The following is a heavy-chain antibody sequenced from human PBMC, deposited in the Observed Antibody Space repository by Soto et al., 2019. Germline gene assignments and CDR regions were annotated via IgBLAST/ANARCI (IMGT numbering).Heavy chain of an antibody. J-gene: IGHJ4*02. CDR1: GFTSSRFA. D-gene: IGHD4-17*01. Sequence: GGSLRLSCVASGFTSSRFAMNWVRRAPGKGLEWVSAVSGSVGGTYYADSVKGRFTISRDKSKNTLYLQMNSLRAEDTAVYYCAKEAFDSTVTTYFDSWGQGTLVTVSS. CDR3: AKEAFDSTVTTYFDS. CDR2: VSGSVGGT. V-gene: IGHV3-23*01.